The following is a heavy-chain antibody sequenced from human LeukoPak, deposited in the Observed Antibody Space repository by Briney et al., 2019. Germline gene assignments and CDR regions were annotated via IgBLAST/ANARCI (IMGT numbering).Heavy chain of an antibody. CDR2: IRQDGSEK. CDR1: GFTFGSYW. Sequence: GGSLRLSCVASGFTFGSYWMNWVRPAPGKGLEWVANIRQDGSEKKYVDSVKGRFTISRDNAKNALYLQMNSLRAEDTAVYYCASISYGDYEHWGQGTLVTVSS. D-gene: IGHD4-17*01. J-gene: IGHJ1*01. CDR3: ASISYGDYEH. V-gene: IGHV3-7*05.